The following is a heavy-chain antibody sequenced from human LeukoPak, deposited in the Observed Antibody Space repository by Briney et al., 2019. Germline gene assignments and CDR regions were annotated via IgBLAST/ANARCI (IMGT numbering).Heavy chain of an antibody. CDR2: ISDSGGST. CDR1: GFTFSSYA. V-gene: IGHV3-23*01. CDR3: AKDPPGGYPPYYFDY. D-gene: IGHD5-18*01. J-gene: IGHJ4*02. Sequence: GGSLRLSCAASGFTFSSYAMSWVRQAPGKGLEWVSAISDSGGSTYYADSVKGRFTISRDNSKNTLYLQMNSLRAEDTAIYFCAKDPPGGYPPYYFDYWGQGTLVTVSS.